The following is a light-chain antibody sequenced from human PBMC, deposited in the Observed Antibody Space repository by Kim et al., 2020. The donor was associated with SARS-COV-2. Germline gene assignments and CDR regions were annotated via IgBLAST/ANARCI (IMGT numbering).Light chain of an antibody. J-gene: IGLJ1*01. CDR3: NSRDSSGNHLV. Sequence: SSELTQDPAVSVALGQTVRITCQGDSLRSYYASWYPQKPGQATVLVIYGKNNRPSGIPDRFSGSSSGNTASLTITGAQAEDEADYYCNSRDSSGNHLVFGTGTKVTVL. V-gene: IGLV3-19*01. CDR1: SLRSYY. CDR2: GKN.